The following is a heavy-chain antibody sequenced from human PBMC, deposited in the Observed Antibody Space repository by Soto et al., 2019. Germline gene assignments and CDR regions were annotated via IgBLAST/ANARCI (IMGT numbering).Heavy chain of an antibody. CDR1: GYTFTGYY. CDR3: ARGYYYDSSGYYFDY. D-gene: IGHD3-22*01. Sequence: ASVKVSCKASGYTFTGYYMHWVRQAPGQGLEWMGWINPNSGGTNYAHKFQGWVTMTRDTSISTAYMELSRLRSDDTAVYYCARGYYYDSSGYYFDYWGRGTLVTVSS. CDR2: INPNSGGT. J-gene: IGHJ4*02. V-gene: IGHV1-2*04.